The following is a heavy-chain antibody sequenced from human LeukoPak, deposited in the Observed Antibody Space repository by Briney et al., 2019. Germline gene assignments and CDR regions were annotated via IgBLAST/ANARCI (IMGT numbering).Heavy chain of an antibody. Sequence: GASVKVSCKASGYTFTGYYMHWVRQAPGQGLEWMGWINPNSGGTNYAQKFQGRVTMTRDTSISTAYMELSRLRSDDTAVYYCASGLDCGGDCYLYYFDYWGQGTLVTVSS. CDR2: INPNSGGT. CDR1: GYTFTGYY. D-gene: IGHD2-21*01. CDR3: ASGLDCGGDCYLYYFDY. J-gene: IGHJ4*02. V-gene: IGHV1-2*02.